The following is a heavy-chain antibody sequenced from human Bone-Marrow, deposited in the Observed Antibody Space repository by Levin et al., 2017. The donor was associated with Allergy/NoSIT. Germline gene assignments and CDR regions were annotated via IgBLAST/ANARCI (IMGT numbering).Heavy chain of an antibody. V-gene: IGHV1-69*01. D-gene: IGHD4-17*01. CDR1: GGSLRTYV. Sequence: KISCKASGGSLRTYVFSWVRQAPGQGLEWMGGVTPMFGTPNHAQRFHGRIPITADESTSTVFMALIGLKSEDTAVHYCATLAPIHLDKHSGDYGPHFDYWGRGTLVTVSS. CDR3: ATLAPIHLDKHSGDYGPHFDY. J-gene: IGHJ4*02. CDR2: VTPMFGTP.